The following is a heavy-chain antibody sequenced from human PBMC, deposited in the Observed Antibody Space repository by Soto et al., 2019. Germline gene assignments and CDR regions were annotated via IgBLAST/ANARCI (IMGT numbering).Heavy chain of an antibody. CDR3: VXATFFSDSSRYTRCFDY. V-gene: IGHV3-72*01. Sequence: GGSLRLSCAGSGFTLSYHYIDWVRQAPGKGLEWVGRSRDKAQGYSTAYAASVKGRFATSRDESQNSVYLQMHSLKTEDTAVYYCVXATFFSDSSRYTRCFDYWGHGTLVTVS. CDR2: SRDKAQGYST. D-gene: IGHD3-22*01. J-gene: IGHJ4*01. CDR1: GFTLSYHY.